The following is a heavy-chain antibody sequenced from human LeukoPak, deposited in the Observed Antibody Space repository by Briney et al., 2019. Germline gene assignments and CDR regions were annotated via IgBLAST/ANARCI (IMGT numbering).Heavy chain of an antibody. J-gene: IGHJ4*02. CDR2: ISYDGSNK. CDR3: AKDRGQWLVLGGVDY. CDR1: GFTFSSYG. Sequence: GGSLRLSCAASGFTFSSYGMHWVRQAPGKGLEWVAVISYDGSNKYYADSVKGRFTISRDNSKNTLYLQMNSLRAEDTAVYYCAKDRGQWLVLGGVDYWGQGTLVTVSS. V-gene: IGHV3-30*18. D-gene: IGHD6-19*01.